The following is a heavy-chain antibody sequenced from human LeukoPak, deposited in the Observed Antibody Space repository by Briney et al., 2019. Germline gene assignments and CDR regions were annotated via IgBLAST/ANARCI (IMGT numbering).Heavy chain of an antibody. Sequence: KSSETLSLTCAVYGGSFSGYYWSWIRQPPGKGLEWIGEINHSGSTNYNPSLKSRVTMSVDTSKNQFSLKLSSVTAADTAVYYCARGPNMLRYFDWLYLGAFDIWGQGTMVTVSS. CDR1: GGSFSGYY. V-gene: IGHV4-34*01. CDR2: INHSGST. J-gene: IGHJ3*02. D-gene: IGHD3-9*01. CDR3: ARGPNMLRYFDWLYLGAFDI.